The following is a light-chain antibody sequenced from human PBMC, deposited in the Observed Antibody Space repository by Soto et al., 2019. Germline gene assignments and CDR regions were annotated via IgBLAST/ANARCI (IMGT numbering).Light chain of an antibody. Sequence: EIVLTQSPGTLSLSPGERATLSCRASQSVSSSYLAWYQQKPGQAPRLLIYGASSRATGIPDRFSGSGSGTDFTLTISRLEPEDFAVYYCQQYGSSPVFGQGTKPEIK. CDR1: QSVSSSY. CDR3: QQYGSSPV. CDR2: GAS. J-gene: IGKJ2*01. V-gene: IGKV3-20*01.